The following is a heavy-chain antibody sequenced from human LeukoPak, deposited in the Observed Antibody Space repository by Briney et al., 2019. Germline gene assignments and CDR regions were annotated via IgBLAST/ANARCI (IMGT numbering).Heavy chain of an antibody. V-gene: IGHV3-23*01. CDR1: GFPFSSYA. CDR2: ISGSGGST. Sequence: PGGSLRLSCAASGFPFSSYAMSWVRQAPEKGLEWVSAISGSGGSTYYADSVKGRFTISRDNSKNTLYLQMNSLRAEDTAVYYCAKDRSSRLLWFGESGRNDVFYIWGQGTMVTVSS. J-gene: IGHJ3*02. CDR3: AKDRSSRLLWFGESGRNDVFYI. D-gene: IGHD3-10*01.